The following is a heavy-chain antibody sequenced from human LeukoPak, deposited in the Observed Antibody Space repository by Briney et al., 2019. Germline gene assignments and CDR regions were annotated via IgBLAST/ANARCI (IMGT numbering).Heavy chain of an antibody. CDR3: ARVPWKYYYYMDV. CDR1: GGSISSSTFY. D-gene: IGHD1-1*01. V-gene: IGHV4-61*05. CDR2: IYYSGST. Sequence: SETLSLTCTVSGGSISSSTFYWGWIRQPPGKGLEWIGYIYYSGSTNYNPSLKSRVTISVDTSKNQFSLKLSSVTAADTAVYYCARVPWKYYYYMDVWGKGTTVTVSS. J-gene: IGHJ6*03.